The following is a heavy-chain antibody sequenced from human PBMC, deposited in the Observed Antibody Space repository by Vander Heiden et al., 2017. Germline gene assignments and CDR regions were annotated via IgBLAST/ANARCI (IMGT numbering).Heavy chain of an antibody. J-gene: IGHJ4*02. Sequence: VQLLESGGGLVQPGGSLRLACAASGCTVSNSPMSWVRQAPGKGLECVSTISGSGGSTYNADSVEGRFTISRDNSKNTLYLQMNSLRAEDTAVYYCAKGAVAGYYFDYWGQGTLLTVSS. CDR1: GCTVSNSP. CDR3: AKGAVAGYYFDY. CDR2: ISGSGGST. D-gene: IGHD6-19*01. V-gene: IGHV3-23*01.